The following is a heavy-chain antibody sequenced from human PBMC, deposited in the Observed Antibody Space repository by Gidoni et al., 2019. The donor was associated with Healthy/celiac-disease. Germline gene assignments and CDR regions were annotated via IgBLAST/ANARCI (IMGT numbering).Heavy chain of an antibody. J-gene: IGHJ5*02. D-gene: IGHD3-3*01. CDR2: IYHSGST. V-gene: IGHV4-4*02. CDR1: GGSISSSNW. Sequence: QVQLQESGPGLVKPSGTLSLTCAVSGGSISSSNWWSWVRQPPGKGLEWIGEIYHSGSTNYNPSLKSRVTISVDKSKNQFSLKLSSVTAADTAVYYCARGPPGSYDFWSGYYRHWFDPWGQGTLVTVSS. CDR3: ARGPPGSYDFWSGYYRHWFDP.